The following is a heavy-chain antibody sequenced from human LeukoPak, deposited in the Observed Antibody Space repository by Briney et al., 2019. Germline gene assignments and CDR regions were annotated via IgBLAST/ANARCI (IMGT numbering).Heavy chain of an antibody. Sequence: SETLSLTCTVSDGSMSNYYWSWIRQPPGKGLEWIGYIYYSGSTNYNPSLKSRVTISVDTSKNQFSLKLRSVTAADTAVYYCARGGYDYVWGSYYGTPEYWGQGTLVTVSS. J-gene: IGHJ4*02. CDR1: DGSMSNYY. CDR2: IYYSGST. V-gene: IGHV4-59*01. CDR3: ARGGYDYVWGSYYGTPEY. D-gene: IGHD3-16*01.